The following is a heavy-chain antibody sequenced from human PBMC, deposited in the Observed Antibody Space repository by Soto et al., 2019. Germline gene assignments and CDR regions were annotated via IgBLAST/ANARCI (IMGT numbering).Heavy chain of an antibody. J-gene: IGHJ5*02. CDR3: ARSSDCISTSCYWFDP. D-gene: IGHD2-2*01. Sequence: QVQLQESGPGLVKPSQTLSLTCTVSGGSISSGGYYWSWIRQHPGKGLEWIGYIYYSGSTYYNPSLKSRVTISVDTSKNQFSLKLSSVTAADTAVYYCARSSDCISTSCYWFDPWGQGTLVTVSS. V-gene: IGHV4-31*03. CDR2: IYYSGST. CDR1: GGSISSGGYY.